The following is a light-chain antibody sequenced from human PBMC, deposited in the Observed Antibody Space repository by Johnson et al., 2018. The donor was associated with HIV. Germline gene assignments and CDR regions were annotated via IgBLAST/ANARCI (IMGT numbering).Light chain of an antibody. J-gene: IGLJ1*01. V-gene: IGLV1-51*02. Sequence: QSVLTQPPSVSAAPGQKVTIYCSGSSSNVGNNYVSWYQQLPGTAPKLLIYENNKRPSGIPDRFSGSKSGTSATLGITGLQTGDEADYYCGTWDSSLSAGVFGTGTKVPVL. CDR2: ENN. CDR3: GTWDSSLSAGV. CDR1: SSNVGNNY.